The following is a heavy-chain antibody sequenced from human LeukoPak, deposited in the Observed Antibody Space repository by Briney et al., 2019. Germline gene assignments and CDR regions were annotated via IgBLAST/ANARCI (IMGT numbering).Heavy chain of an antibody. CDR2: IYYSGST. Sequence: SETLSLTCTVSGGSISGYYWSWIRQPPGKGLEWIGYIYYSGSTNYNPSLKSRVTISVDTSKNQFSLKLSSVTAADTAVYYCARGSSAGTPHNWFDPWGQGTLVTVSS. J-gene: IGHJ5*02. CDR3: ARGSSAGTPHNWFDP. CDR1: GGSISGYY. V-gene: IGHV4-59*01. D-gene: IGHD6-13*01.